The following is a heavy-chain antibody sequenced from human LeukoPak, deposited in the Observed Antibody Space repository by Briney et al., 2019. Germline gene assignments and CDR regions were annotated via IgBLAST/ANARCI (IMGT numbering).Heavy chain of an antibody. Sequence: GGSLRLSCAASGFTFSSYGMHWVRQAPGKGLEWVAVIWYDGSNKYYADSVKGRFTISRDNSKNTLYLQMNSLRAEDTAVYYCARDNGVTGAFDIWGQGTMATASS. CDR2: IWYDGSNK. V-gene: IGHV3-33*01. J-gene: IGHJ3*02. CDR1: GFTFSSYG. D-gene: IGHD2-8*01. CDR3: ARDNGVTGAFDI.